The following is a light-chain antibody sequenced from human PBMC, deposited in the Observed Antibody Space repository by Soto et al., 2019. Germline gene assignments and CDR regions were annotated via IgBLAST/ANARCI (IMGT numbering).Light chain of an antibody. CDR3: QQYNNWPLT. V-gene: IGKV3D-15*01. Sequence: EIVMTQSPATLSVSPGERATLSCRASQSVSSSYLAWYQQKPGQPPRLLIYDASTRATGIPARFSGSQSGTEFTLTISSLLSEDFAVYSCQQYNNWPLTFGGGTKVDI. J-gene: IGKJ4*01. CDR2: DAS. CDR1: QSVSSSY.